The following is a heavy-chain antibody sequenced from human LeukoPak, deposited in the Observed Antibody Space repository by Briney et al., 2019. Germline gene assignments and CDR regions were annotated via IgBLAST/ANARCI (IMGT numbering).Heavy chain of an antibody. V-gene: IGHV4-59*08. D-gene: IGHD1-26*01. Sequence: SETLSLTCTVSGGSITSYYWSWIRQPPGKGLEWIGYIYYSGSTNYNPSLKSRVTISVDRSKNQFSLNLSSVTAADTAVYYCARHKWELNAFDIWGQGTMVTVSS. CDR1: GGSITSYY. J-gene: IGHJ3*02. CDR2: IYYSGST. CDR3: ARHKWELNAFDI.